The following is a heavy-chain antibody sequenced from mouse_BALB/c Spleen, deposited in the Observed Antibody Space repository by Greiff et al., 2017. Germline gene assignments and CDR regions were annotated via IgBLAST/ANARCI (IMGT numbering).Heavy chain of an antibody. CDR3: ARIYYGYAMDY. V-gene: IGHV5-6-3*01. Sequence: EVHLVESGGGLVQPGGSLKLSCAASGFTFSSYGMSWVRQTPDKRLELVATINSNGGSTYYPDSVKGRFSISRDNAKNNLYLQMSSLKSEDTAMYYCARIYYGYAMDYWGQGTSVTVSS. J-gene: IGHJ4*01. CDR1: GFTFSSYG. CDR2: INSNGGST. D-gene: IGHD2-1*01.